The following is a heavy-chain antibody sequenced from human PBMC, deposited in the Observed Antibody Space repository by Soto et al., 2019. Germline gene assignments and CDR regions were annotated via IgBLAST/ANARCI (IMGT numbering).Heavy chain of an antibody. D-gene: IGHD6-19*01. CDR3: ARVDDSAWYTRDY. CDR2: IKQDGSET. CDR1: GFTFSSYW. J-gene: IGHJ4*02. V-gene: IGHV3-7*01. Sequence: GGSLRLSCGASGFTFSSYWMNWVRQAPGKGLEWVANIKQDGSETSYVDSVKGRFTISRDNAKNSLYLQMDSLRAEDTAVYYCARVDDSAWYTRDYWGQGALVTVSS.